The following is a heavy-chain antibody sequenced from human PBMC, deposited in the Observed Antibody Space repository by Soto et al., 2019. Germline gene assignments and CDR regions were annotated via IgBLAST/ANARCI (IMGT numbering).Heavy chain of an antibody. CDR2: IIPIFGTA. D-gene: IGHD5-12*01. Sequence: GASVKVSCKASGGTFSSYAISWVRQAPGQGLEWMGGIIPIFGTANYAQKFQGRVTITADESTSTAYMELSSLRSEDTAVYYCASSVAKYYYYGMDGWGQGTTVTVSS. CDR3: ASSVAKYYYYGMDG. J-gene: IGHJ6*02. V-gene: IGHV1-69*13. CDR1: GGTFSSYA.